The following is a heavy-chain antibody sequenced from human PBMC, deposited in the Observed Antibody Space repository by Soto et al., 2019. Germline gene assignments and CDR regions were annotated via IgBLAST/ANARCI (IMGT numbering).Heavy chain of an antibody. Sequence: GGSLRLSCAASGFTFTRYSMNWVRQAPGKWLEWVSSISSTTNYIYYADSMKGRFTVSRDNAKNSVYLEMNSLSAEDTAVYYCARESEDLTSNFDYWGQGXLVTV. CDR1: GFTFTRYS. CDR3: ARESEDLTSNFDY. V-gene: IGHV3-21*01. CDR2: ISSTTNYI. J-gene: IGHJ4*02.